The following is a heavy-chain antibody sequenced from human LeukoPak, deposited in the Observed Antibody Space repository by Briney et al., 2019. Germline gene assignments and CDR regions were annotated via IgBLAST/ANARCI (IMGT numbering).Heavy chain of an antibody. D-gene: IGHD2-2*01. V-gene: IGHV5-51*01. CDR3: ASPYGGYCSSTSCYNTNDAFDI. CDR2: IYPGDSDT. CDR1: GYSFTSYW. J-gene: IGHJ3*02. Sequence: GESLKISCKGSGYSFTSYWIGWVLQLPGKGLDWMGIIYPGDSDTRYSPSFRGQVTISADKSISTAYLQWSSLKASDTAMYYCASPYGGYCSSTSCYNTNDAFDIWGQGTMVTVSS.